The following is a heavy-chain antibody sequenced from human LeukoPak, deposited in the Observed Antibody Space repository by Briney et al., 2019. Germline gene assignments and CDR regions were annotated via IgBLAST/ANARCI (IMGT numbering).Heavy chain of an antibody. CDR2: ITGNGRST. CDR3: AKVGLYYDLWSGPSGY. Sequence: GGSLRLSCAASGFTFNNYAMGWVRQTPGKGLGWVSGITGNGRSTYYADSVKGRFTTSRDNSKNTLYLQLNSLTAEDTPAYFCAKVGLYYDLWSGPSGYWGQGPMVTVSS. D-gene: IGHD3-3*01. J-gene: IGHJ4*02. CDR1: GFTFNNYA. V-gene: IGHV3-23*01.